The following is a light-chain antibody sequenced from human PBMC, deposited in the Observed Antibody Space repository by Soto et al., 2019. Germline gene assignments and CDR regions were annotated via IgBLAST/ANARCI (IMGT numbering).Light chain of an antibody. CDR2: GAS. CDR1: QSVTTR. J-gene: IGKJ5*01. CDR3: QQYGGPPIT. V-gene: IGKV3-20*01. Sequence: IVLTQSPGPLSLSPGERVTLSCRASQSVTTRLAWYQHKPGQAPTLLMSGASNRASGVPVRFSGSGSGTDFTLTITRLEPEDCALYYCQQYGGPPITFGLGTRLEI.